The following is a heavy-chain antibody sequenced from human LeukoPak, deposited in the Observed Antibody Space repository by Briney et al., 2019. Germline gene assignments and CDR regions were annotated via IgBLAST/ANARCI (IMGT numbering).Heavy chain of an antibody. D-gene: IGHD3-22*01. CDR2: IIPIVGTT. CDR1: GGTFSIYA. Sequence: GASVKVSCKASGGTFSIYAFSWVRQAPGQGLERMGGIIPIVGTTNYAQMFQGRVTITADESTSTAYMELSSLRSEDTAVYYCARGGYYYDSSGYSHLPDYWGQGTLVTVSA. J-gene: IGHJ4*02. CDR3: ARGGYYYDSSGYSHLPDY. V-gene: IGHV1-69*13.